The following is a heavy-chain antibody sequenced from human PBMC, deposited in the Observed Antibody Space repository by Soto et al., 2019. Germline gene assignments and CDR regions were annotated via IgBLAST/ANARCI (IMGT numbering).Heavy chain of an antibody. CDR2: IWYDGSDK. CDR1: GFRFGDYG. CDR3: AKCTRGFLEWLSPIPYGMDV. D-gene: IGHD3-3*01. Sequence: PGGSLRLSCAASGFRFGDYGMHWVRQAPGKGLERVAAIWYDGSDKYYADSVKGRFTISRDNSKNTLYLQMNSLRAEDTAVYYCAKCTRGFLEWLSPIPYGMDVWGQGTTVTVSS. V-gene: IGHV3-33*06. J-gene: IGHJ6*02.